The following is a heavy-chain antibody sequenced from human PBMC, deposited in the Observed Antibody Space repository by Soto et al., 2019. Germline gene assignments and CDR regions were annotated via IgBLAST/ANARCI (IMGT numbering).Heavy chain of an antibody. D-gene: IGHD6-19*01. CDR3: ARDKGVSGWYRWLDP. Sequence: PGGSLRLSCEASGFSFSTYSMNWVRQAPGKGLEWLSYITSSSATIYYADSVKGRFTISRDNVKNSLYLQMNSLRDEDTAVYYCARDKGVSGWYRWLDPWGQGTLVTVSS. CDR1: GFSFSTYS. V-gene: IGHV3-48*02. CDR2: ITSSSATI. J-gene: IGHJ5*02.